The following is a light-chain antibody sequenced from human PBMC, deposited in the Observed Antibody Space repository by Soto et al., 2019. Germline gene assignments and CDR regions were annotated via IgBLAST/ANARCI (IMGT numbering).Light chain of an antibody. CDR2: AAS. CDR3: QQSYTTPLT. Sequence: DLQITQSPSSLSASIGDRVTITCRASQSISTYLNWYQQKPGKAPHLLIYAASSLQSGVPSRFSGSGSGTDFTLTISSLQPGDFATYYCQQSYTTPLTFGGGTKVEIK. J-gene: IGKJ4*01. V-gene: IGKV1-39*01. CDR1: QSISTY.